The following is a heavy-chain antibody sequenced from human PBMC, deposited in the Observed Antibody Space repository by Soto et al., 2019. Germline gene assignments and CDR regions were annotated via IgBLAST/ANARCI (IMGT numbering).Heavy chain of an antibody. J-gene: IGHJ6*03. CDR1: GYTFTGYY. CDR3: AREYSSSPPYYYYYMDV. CDR2: INPNSGGT. Sequence: ASVKVSCTASGYTFTGYYTHWVRQAPGQGLEWMGWINPNSGGTNYAQKFQGWVTMTRDTSISTAYMELSRLRSDDTAVYYCAREYSSSPPYYYYYMDVWGKGTTVTAP. D-gene: IGHD6-6*01. V-gene: IGHV1-2*04.